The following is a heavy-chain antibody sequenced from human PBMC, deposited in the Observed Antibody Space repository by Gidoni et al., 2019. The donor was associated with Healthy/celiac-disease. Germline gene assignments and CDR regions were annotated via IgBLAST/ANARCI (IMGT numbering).Heavy chain of an antibody. V-gene: IGHV3-49*03. CDR3: TRDDFLGIAAPPYDY. CDR2: IRSKAYGGPT. D-gene: IGHD6-6*01. Sequence: EVQLVESGGGLVQPGRSLRLSCTASGFTFGDYAMSWFRQAPGKGLEWVGFIRSKAYGGPTEYAASVKGRFTISRDDSKSIAYLQMNSLKTEDTAVYYCTRDDFLGIAAPPYDYWGQGTLVTVSS. CDR1: GFTFGDYA. J-gene: IGHJ4*02.